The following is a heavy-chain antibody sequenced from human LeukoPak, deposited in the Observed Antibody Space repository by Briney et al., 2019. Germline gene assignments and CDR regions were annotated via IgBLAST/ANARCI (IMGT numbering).Heavy chain of an antibody. V-gene: IGHV4-34*01. CDR3: ARHSTMTEDY. CDR2: INHSGST. J-gene: IGHJ4*02. CDR1: GGSFSGYY. D-gene: IGHD2/OR15-2a*01. Sequence: SETPSLTCAVYGGSFSGYYWSWIRQPPGKGLEWIGEINHSGSTNYNPSLKSRVTISVDTSKNQFSLKLSSVTAADTAVYYCARHSTMTEDYWGQGTLVTVSS.